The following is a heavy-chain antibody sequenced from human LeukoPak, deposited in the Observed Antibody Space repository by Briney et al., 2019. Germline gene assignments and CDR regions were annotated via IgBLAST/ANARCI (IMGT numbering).Heavy chain of an antibody. J-gene: IGHJ6*02. Sequence: GESLKISCQTAGYSFTDYWIGWVRQMPGKGLEWMGIIYPGDSDTRYSPSFQGQVTISADKSIRTAYLQWSLKASDTAIYYCARSDQLRWFGEPRRPFYYGMAVWGQGTTVTVS. CDR1: GYSFTDYW. D-gene: IGHD3-10*01. CDR2: IYPGDSDT. CDR3: ARSDQLRWFGEPRRPFYYGMAV. V-gene: IGHV5-51*01.